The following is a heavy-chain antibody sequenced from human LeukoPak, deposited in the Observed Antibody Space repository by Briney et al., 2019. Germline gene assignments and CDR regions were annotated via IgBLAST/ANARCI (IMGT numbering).Heavy chain of an antibody. CDR1: DDSITIYY. J-gene: IGHJ3*02. CDR3: ARENDSSGYFSLAGAFDI. Sequence: SETLSLTCTVSDDSITIYYWTWIRQPPGKGLEWIGYIDHTGSTNYNPSLNSRVTISRDTSKNHFSLKLSAVTAADTAVYYCARENDSSGYFSLAGAFDIWGQGTMVTVSS. D-gene: IGHD3-22*01. CDR2: IDHTGST. V-gene: IGHV4-59*01.